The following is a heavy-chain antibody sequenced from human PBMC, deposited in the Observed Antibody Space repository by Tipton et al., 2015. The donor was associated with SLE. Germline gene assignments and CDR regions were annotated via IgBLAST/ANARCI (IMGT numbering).Heavy chain of an antibody. CDR2: TYYGETA. J-gene: IGHJ3*02. D-gene: IGHD5/OR15-5a*01. Sequence: GLVKPSETLSLTCRVSGDSISSNTYYWGWIRQPPGKGLEWIGNTYYGETAYYNPSLKSRVTISVDTSKNQFSLKLSSVTAADTAVYYCAGVSRDAFEIWGQGTMVTVSS. CDR1: GDSISSNTYY. V-gene: IGHV4-39*07. CDR3: AGVSRDAFEI.